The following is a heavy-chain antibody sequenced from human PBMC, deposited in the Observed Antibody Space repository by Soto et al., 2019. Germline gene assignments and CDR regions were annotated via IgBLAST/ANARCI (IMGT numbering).Heavy chain of an antibody. D-gene: IGHD1-26*01. Sequence: ASVKVSCKASGYTFTTHAMHWVRQAPGQSLEWMGWINGGTGQTKHSQRFQGRVNITRDTSASTVYLQWSSLKASDTAMYYCARHGDHMWWLRVGDNYGMDVWGQGTTVTVSS. J-gene: IGHJ6*02. CDR2: INGGTGQT. V-gene: IGHV1-3*01. CDR3: ARHGDHMWWLRVGDNYGMDV. CDR1: GYTFTTHA.